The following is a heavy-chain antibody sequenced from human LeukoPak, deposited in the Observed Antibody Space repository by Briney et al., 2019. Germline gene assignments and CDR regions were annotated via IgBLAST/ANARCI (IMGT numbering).Heavy chain of an antibody. D-gene: IGHD3-10*01. CDR3: ARGGYYGSGNDFRFDH. Sequence: PSETLSLTCAVYGGSFSGYYWSWIRQHPGKGLECIGYIHYTGSTNYNPSLKSRVTISVDTSKNQFSLKLSSVTAADTAIYYCARGGYYGSGNDFRFDHWGQGTLVTVSS. CDR2: IHYTGST. CDR1: GGSFSGYY. V-gene: IGHV4-59*01. J-gene: IGHJ5*02.